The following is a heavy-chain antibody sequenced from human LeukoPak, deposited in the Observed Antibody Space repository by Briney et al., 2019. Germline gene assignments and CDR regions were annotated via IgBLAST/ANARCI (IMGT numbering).Heavy chain of an antibody. CDR1: GFTFSDNC. CDR2: IKKDGNEK. CDR3: GRGIGDYAGVHF. Sequence: AVSLTFASAASGFTFSDNCMMRVRPGPGQGLVGWANIKKDGNEKYYEDSVRGRFNISRDKANSSLFLQLTSVRAEDTAVYYCGRGIGDYAGVHFWGQGTLVTVSS. V-gene: IGHV3-7*01. J-gene: IGHJ4*02. D-gene: IGHD4-17*01.